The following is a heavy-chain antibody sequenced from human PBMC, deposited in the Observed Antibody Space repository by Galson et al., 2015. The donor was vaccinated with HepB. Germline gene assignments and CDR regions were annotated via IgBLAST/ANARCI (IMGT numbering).Heavy chain of an antibody. CDR3: ARAPLWFGEPHAKYYYYYGMDV. D-gene: IGHD3-10*01. CDR1: GGSFSGYY. CDR2: INHSGST. V-gene: IGHV4-34*01. Sequence: SETLSLTCAVYGGSFSGYYWSWIRQPPGKGLEWIGEINHSGSTNYNPSLKSRVTISVDTSKNQFSLKLSSVTAADTAVYYCARAPLWFGEPHAKYYYYYGMDVWGQGTTVTVSS. J-gene: IGHJ6*02.